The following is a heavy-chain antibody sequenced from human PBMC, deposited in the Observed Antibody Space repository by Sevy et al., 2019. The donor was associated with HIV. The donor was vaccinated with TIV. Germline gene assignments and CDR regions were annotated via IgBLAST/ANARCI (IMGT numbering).Heavy chain of an antibody. CDR2: INPNSGGT. Sequence: ASVKVSCKASGYTFSDYYIHWVRQAPGQGLEWVGWINPNSGGTNYAQKFQGRVTMTRDTSITTAYMELSRMRSDDTAVYYCARQSAYHFYGMDVWGQGTTVTVSS. CDR1: GYTFSDYY. V-gene: IGHV1-2*02. J-gene: IGHJ6*02. D-gene: IGHD3-16*01. CDR3: ARQSAYHFYGMDV.